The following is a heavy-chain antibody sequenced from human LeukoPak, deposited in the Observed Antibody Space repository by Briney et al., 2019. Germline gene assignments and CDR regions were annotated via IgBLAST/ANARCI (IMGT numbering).Heavy chain of an antibody. CDR1: GFTFSDHY. D-gene: IGHD1-26*01. J-gene: IGHJ5*01. Sequence: GGSLRLSCAASGFTFSDHYMDWVRQAPGKGLEWIGRARNKANSYTTEYAASVTGRFPISRDDSMNSLYLQMNSLKTEDTAVYYCARGVGATLDPWVQGILVTVSS. CDR2: ARNKANSYTT. CDR3: ARGVGATLDP. V-gene: IGHV3-72*01.